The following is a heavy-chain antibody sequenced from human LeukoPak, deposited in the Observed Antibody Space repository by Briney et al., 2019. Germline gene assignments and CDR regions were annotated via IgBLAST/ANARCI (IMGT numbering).Heavy chain of an antibody. CDR1: GFPFSNHA. Sequence: GGSLRLSCAASGFPFSNHAMSWVRQPPGKGLEWVSAISNGNTYYADSVRGRFTISRDDSKNMVYLQMNSLRVEDTALYYCVREAGYCTSVCLKSNWFDPWGQGTLVTVSS. CDR2: ISNGNT. J-gene: IGHJ5*02. V-gene: IGHV3-23*01. D-gene: IGHD2-8*02. CDR3: VREAGYCTSVCLKSNWFDP.